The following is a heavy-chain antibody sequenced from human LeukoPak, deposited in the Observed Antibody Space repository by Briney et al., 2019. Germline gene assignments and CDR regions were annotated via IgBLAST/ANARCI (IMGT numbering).Heavy chain of an antibody. J-gene: IGHJ3*02. Sequence: GESLQISCKGSGYLFTSYWIGWVRQVPGKGLEWMGIIYPGDSDTRYSPSFQGQVTISADKSISTAYLQWSSLKASDTAMYYCARHKWEAARDAFDIWGQGTMVTVSS. D-gene: IGHD1-26*01. CDR2: IYPGDSDT. CDR3: ARHKWEAARDAFDI. CDR1: GYLFTSYW. V-gene: IGHV5-51*01.